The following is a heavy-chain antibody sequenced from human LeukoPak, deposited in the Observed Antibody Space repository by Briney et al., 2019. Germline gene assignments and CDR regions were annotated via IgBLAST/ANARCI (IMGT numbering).Heavy chain of an antibody. D-gene: IGHD3-22*01. CDR2: IDSDGSST. CDR3: ARDPAFFDSSGYYPHFDY. V-gene: IGHV3-74*01. CDR1: GFTFSSHW. Sequence: GGSLRLSCAASGFTFSSHWMHWVRHAPGKGLLWVSRIDSDGSSTTYADSVKGRFTISRDNAKNTLYLQMNSLRDEDTAVYYCARDPAFFDSSGYYPHFDYWGQGTLVTVSS. J-gene: IGHJ4*02.